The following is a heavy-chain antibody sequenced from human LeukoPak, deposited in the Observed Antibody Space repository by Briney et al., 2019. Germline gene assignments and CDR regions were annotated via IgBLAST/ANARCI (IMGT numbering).Heavy chain of an antibody. D-gene: IGHD3-16*02. J-gene: IGHJ4*02. CDR2: IYYSGST. CDR1: GGSISSGDYY. V-gene: IGHV4-30-4*01. Sequence: SETLSLTCTVSGGSISSGDYYWSWIRQPPGKGLEWIGYIYYSGSTYYNPSLKSRVTISVDTSKNQFSLKLSSVTAADTAVYYCARAKGVYDYVWGSYRYYFDYRGQGTLVTVSS. CDR3: ARAKGVYDYVWGSYRYYFDY.